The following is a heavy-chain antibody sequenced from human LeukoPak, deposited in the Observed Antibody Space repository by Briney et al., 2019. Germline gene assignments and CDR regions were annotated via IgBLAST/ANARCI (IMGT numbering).Heavy chain of an antibody. CDR2: ISSSGSTI. Sequence: QPGGSLRLSCAASGFTFSSYEMNWVRQAPGKGLEWVSYISSSGSTIYYADSVKGRFTISRDNAKNSLYLQMNSLRAEDTAVYYCARASDIVVVPAAMPRSAFDIWAKGQWSPSLQ. J-gene: IGHJ3*02. CDR1: GFTFSSYE. V-gene: IGHV3-48*03. CDR3: ARASDIVVVPAAMPRSAFDI. D-gene: IGHD2-2*01.